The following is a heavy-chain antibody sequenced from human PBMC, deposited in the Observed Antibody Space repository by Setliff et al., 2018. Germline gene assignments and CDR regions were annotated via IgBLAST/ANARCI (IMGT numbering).Heavy chain of an antibody. CDR2: IFYNGMA. V-gene: IGHV4-39*01. Sequence: SETLSLTCAVSGASIRNNYYWGWIRQSPGTGLEWIGSIFYNGMAYYNPSLKSRVTMSVDTSKNTLYLQMNSLRPEDTAVYYCARTCSGSGCYAGLESWGQGTPVTVSS. CDR3: ARTCSGSGCYAGLES. J-gene: IGHJ4*02. D-gene: IGHD2-15*01. CDR1: GASIRNNYY.